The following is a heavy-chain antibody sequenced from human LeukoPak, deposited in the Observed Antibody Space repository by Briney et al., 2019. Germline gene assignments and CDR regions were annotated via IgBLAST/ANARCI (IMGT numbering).Heavy chain of an antibody. D-gene: IGHD3-10*01. Sequence: ASVKVSFKASGYTFTSYDINGVRQAAGQGGEWMGWMNPNSGKTGYAQKFQGRVTITEHTSTHTAYVELSSLRSEDTAVYYCASMVRGVIIALNYWGQGTLVTVSS. J-gene: IGHJ4*02. V-gene: IGHV1-8*01. CDR1: GYTFTSYD. CDR3: ASMVRGVIIALNY. CDR2: MNPNSGKT.